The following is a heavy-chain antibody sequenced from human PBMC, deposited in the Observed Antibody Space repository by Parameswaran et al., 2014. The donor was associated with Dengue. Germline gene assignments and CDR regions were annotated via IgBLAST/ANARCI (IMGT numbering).Heavy chain of an antibody. Sequence: PGKGLEYVSAISSNGGSTYYANSVKGRFTISRDNSKNTLYLQMGSLRAEDMAVYYCARARTARPGGYYYYYMDVWGKGTTVTVSS. D-gene: IGHD6-6*01. V-gene: IGHV3-64*01. CDR2: ISSNGGST. J-gene: IGHJ6*03. CDR3: ARARTARPGGYYYYYMDV.